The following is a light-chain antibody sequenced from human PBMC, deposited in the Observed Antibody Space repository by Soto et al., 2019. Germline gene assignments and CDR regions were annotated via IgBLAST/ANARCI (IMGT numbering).Light chain of an antibody. CDR3: EQGNNWPSYT. V-gene: IGKV3-11*01. Sequence: EIVLTQSPATLSLSPGERAIFSCRASQSVSSYLAWYQQKPGQAPVRLIYDASNRATGIPVRFSGSGSGTDFTLTICSLETLDLVVYYCEQGNNWPSYTFGQGTKLEIK. CDR1: QSVSSY. J-gene: IGKJ2*01. CDR2: DAS.